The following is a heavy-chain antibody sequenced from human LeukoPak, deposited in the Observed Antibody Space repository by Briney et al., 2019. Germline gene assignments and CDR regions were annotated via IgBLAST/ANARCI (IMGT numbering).Heavy chain of an antibody. Sequence: GASVKVSCKASGYTFTGYYMHWVRQAPGQGLEWMGWISAYNGNTNYAQKLQGRVTMTTDTSTSTAYMELRSLRSDDTAVYYCARVRLSSSFRGYYYYYMDVWGKGTTVTVSS. CDR3: ARVRLSSSFRGYYYYYMDV. D-gene: IGHD6-13*01. V-gene: IGHV1-18*04. CDR1: GYTFTGYY. J-gene: IGHJ6*03. CDR2: ISAYNGNT.